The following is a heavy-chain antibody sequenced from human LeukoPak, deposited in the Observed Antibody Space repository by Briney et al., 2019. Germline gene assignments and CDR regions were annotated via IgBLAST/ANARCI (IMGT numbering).Heavy chain of an antibody. CDR3: ARDARLYCSSTSCRPGSMDV. Sequence: GASVKVSCKASGYTFTGYYMHWVRQAPGQGLEWMGWINPNSGGTNYAQKFQGRVTMTRDTSISTAYMELSRLRSDDTAVYYCARDARLYCSSTSCRPGSMDVWGKGTTVTISS. D-gene: IGHD2-2*01. CDR1: GYTFTGYY. CDR2: INPNSGGT. J-gene: IGHJ6*04. V-gene: IGHV1-2*02.